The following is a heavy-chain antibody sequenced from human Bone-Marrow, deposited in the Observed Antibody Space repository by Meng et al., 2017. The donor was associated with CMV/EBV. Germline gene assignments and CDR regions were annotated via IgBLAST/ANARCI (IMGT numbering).Heavy chain of an antibody. CDR1: GYTFTSYG. Sequence: ASVKVSCKASGYTFTSYGISWVRQAPGQGLEWMGWISAYNGNTNYAQKLQGRVTMTTDTSTSTAYMELRSLRSDDTAVYYCARAKWEGATPPTLSYWGQGTLVTVSS. D-gene: IGHD1-26*01. V-gene: IGHV1-18*01. CDR2: ISAYNGNT. J-gene: IGHJ4*02. CDR3: ARAKWEGATPPTLSY.